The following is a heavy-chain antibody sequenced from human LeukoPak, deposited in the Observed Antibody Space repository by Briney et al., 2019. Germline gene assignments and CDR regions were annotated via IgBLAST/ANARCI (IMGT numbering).Heavy chain of an antibody. Sequence: SETLSLTCAVSDYSISSGYYWGWLRQPPGKGLEWIGSIYHSVNTYYNPSLKSRVTISVDTSKNQFSLKLSSVTAADTAVYYCARVGRRQGFLFDYWGQGTLVTVSS. CDR1: DYSISSGYY. CDR3: ARVGRRQGFLFDY. D-gene: IGHD2/OR15-2a*01. J-gene: IGHJ4*02. CDR2: IYHSVNT. V-gene: IGHV4-38-2*01.